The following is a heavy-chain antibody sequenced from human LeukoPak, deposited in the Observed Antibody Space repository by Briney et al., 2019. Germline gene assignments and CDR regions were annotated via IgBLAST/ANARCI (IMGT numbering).Heavy chain of an antibody. J-gene: IGHJ4*02. CDR3: AKDLPALGSGSYYDY. CDR1: GFTFSSYA. V-gene: IGHV3-23*01. CDR2: ISGSGGST. Sequence: GGSLRLSCAASGFTFSSYAMSWVRQAPGKGLEWVSAISGSGGSTYYADSVKGRFTISRGNSKNTLYLQMNSLRAEDTAVYYCAKDLPALGSGSYYDYWGQGTLVTVSS. D-gene: IGHD3-10*01.